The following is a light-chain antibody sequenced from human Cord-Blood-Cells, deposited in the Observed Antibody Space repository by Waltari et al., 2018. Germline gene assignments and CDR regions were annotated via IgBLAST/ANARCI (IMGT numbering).Light chain of an antibody. V-gene: IGKV3-20*01. J-gene: IGKJ1*01. CDR2: GAS. CDR1: QSVSSSY. CDR3: QQYCSSRT. Sequence: EIVLTQPPGTRSWSSGERAPLSCRARQSVSSSYLAWYQTKPGPAPRLLIYGASSRATGIPDRFSGSGSGTDFTLTISRLEPEDFAVCYCQQYCSSRTFGLGTKVEI.